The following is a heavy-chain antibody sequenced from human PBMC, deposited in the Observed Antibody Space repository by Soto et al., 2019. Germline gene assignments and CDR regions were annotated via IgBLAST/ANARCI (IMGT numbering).Heavy chain of an antibody. V-gene: IGHV3-23*01. J-gene: IGHJ6*03. CDR2: ISGSGGST. D-gene: IGHD3-10*01. CDR3: AKRVVGERYMDV. Sequence: GGSLRLSCAASGFTFNTYAMSWVRQAPGKGLEWVSVISGSGGSTYYADSVKGRFTISRDNSKNTLYLQMNSLRAEDTAVYYCAKRVVGERYMDVWGKGTTVTVSS. CDR1: GFTFNTYA.